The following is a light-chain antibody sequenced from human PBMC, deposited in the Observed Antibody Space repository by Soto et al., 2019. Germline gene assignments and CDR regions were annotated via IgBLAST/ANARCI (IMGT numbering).Light chain of an antibody. CDR2: ESS. CDR3: LQHDISPV. V-gene: IGKV1-33*01. J-gene: IGKJ3*01. CDR1: QDITNY. Sequence: DIQMTQSPSSLSASVGDRVTITCQASQDITNYLNWYQQKPGEAPKLLIYESSNLATGVPSSFSGGASRTDFTFTTSSLRHEDIATYYCLQHDISPVFGPGTQVHI.